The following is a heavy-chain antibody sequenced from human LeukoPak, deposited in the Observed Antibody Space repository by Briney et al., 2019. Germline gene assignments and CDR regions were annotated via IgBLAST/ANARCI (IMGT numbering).Heavy chain of an antibody. D-gene: IGHD5-12*01. J-gene: IGHJ4*02. CDR2: FYSGGDST. Sequence: GGSLRLSCAASGFTVSSKYMSWVRQAPGKGLEWVSIFYSGGDSTNYADSVKGRFTISRDNSKNTLYLQMNSLRAEDTAVSYCARESRDGYNPYYFDYWGQGTLVTVSS. V-gene: IGHV3-66*01. CDR1: GFTVSSKY. CDR3: ARESRDGYNPYYFDY.